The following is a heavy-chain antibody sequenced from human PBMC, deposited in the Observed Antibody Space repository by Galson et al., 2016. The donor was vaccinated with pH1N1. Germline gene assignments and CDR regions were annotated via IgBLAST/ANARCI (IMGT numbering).Heavy chain of an antibody. CDR2: IIAIFRTT. V-gene: IGHV1-69*05. D-gene: IGHD3-10*01. CDR1: GGIFKSNA. J-gene: IGHJ3*02. Sequence: SVKVSCKVSGGIFKSNAISWVRQAPGQGLEWMGGIIAIFRTTKYAQNFQGRVTMTTDTSTSTADMELGSLRPDDTAIYYCARDRGAFDIWGQGTMVTVSS. CDR3: ARDRGAFDI.